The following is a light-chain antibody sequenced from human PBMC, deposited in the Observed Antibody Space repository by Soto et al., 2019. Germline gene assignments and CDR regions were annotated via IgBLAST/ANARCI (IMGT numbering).Light chain of an antibody. J-gene: IGKJ1*01. CDR3: QQFRNWPWT. V-gene: IGKV3-15*01. CDR2: GAS. Sequence: EIVLTQSPGTLSLAPLEISSLSCRASQSVSSNLAWYQQKPGQAPRLLIYGASTRATGIPARFSGSGSGTEFTLTIRSLQSEDFAVYYCQQFRNWPWTFGQGTKVDIK. CDR1: QSVSSN.